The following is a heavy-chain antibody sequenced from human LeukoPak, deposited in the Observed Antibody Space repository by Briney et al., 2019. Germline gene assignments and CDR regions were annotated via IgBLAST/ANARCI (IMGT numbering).Heavy chain of an antibody. D-gene: IGHD1-26*01. Sequence: SETLSLTCAVYGGSFSGYYWSWIRQPPGKGLEWIGEINHSGSTNYNTSLTSRVTISVDTSNNHFSLKRSSRTAEATAWYYFAGDKGTTQLPSFYYSGEGSMVAVSS. CDR3: AGDKGTTQLPSFYY. V-gene: IGHV4-34*01. CDR2: INHSGST. CDR1: GGSFSGYY. J-gene: IGHJ4*02.